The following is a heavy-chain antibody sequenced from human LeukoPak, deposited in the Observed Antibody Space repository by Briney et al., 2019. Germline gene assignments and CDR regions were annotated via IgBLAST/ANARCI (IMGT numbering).Heavy chain of an antibody. CDR1: GYAFIRYG. Sequence: GASVKVSCKASGYAFIRYGISWIRQAPGQGLEWMGWISTYSGNTKYEQKMQGRVTMTTDTSTSTAYMELRSLRFDDTAIYYCARIEGGTMVADEWFDSWGQGTLVTVSS. V-gene: IGHV1-18*04. J-gene: IGHJ5*01. D-gene: IGHD1-14*01. CDR3: ARIEGGTMVADEWFDS. CDR2: ISTYSGNT.